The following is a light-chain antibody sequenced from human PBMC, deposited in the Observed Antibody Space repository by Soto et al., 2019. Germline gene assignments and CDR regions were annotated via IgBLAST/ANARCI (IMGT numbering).Light chain of an antibody. CDR1: QSVLYSSNNKNY. J-gene: IGKJ1*01. CDR2: WAS. Sequence: DAVMTQSPDSLAASLGERATINCKSSQSVLYSSNNKNYLAWYQQKPGQPPKLLIYWASTRESGVPDRFSGSGSGTDFTLTISSLQAEDVAVYYCQQYYSTPPWTFGQGTKVEIK. CDR3: QQYYSTPPWT. V-gene: IGKV4-1*01.